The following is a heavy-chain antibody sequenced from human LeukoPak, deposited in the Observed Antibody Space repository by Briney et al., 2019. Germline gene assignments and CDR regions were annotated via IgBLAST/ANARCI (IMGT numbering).Heavy chain of an antibody. CDR3: AKDLSNWNYRGGNY. V-gene: IGHV3-23*01. CDR2: ISGGGDIT. Sequence: GGSLRLSCAASGFNFANHAMSWVRQTPGKGLEWVSAISGGGDITYYADSVTGRFTISRDNSKNTLYLQMNSLRAEDTAVYYCAKDLSNWNYRGGNYWGQGTLVTVSS. CDR1: GFNFANHA. D-gene: IGHD1-7*01. J-gene: IGHJ4*02.